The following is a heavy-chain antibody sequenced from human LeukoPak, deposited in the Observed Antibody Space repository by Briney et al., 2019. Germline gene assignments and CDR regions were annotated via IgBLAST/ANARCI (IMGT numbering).Heavy chain of an antibody. CDR2: IWYDGSNK. Sequence: PGGSLRLSCAASGFTFSSYGMHWVRQAPGKGLEWVAVIWYDGSNKYYADSVKGRFTISRDNSKNTLYLQMNSLRAEDTAVYYFARIMVRGGSIDYWGQGTLVTVSS. CDR3: ARIMVRGGSIDY. D-gene: IGHD3-10*01. CDR1: GFTFSSYG. V-gene: IGHV3-33*08. J-gene: IGHJ4*02.